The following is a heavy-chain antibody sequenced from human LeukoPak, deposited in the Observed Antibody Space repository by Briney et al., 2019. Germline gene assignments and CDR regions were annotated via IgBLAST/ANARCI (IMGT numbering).Heavy chain of an antibody. J-gene: IGHJ4*02. Sequence: PGGSLRLSCAASGFTVSSNYMSWVRQAPGKGLEWVSVIFSSGSTYYADSVKDRFTISRDNSKNTLYLQMNSLRAEDTAVYYCARHYGDYVQGDYWGQGTLVTVSS. D-gene: IGHD4-17*01. V-gene: IGHV3-66*04. CDR2: IFSSGST. CDR1: GFTVSSNY. CDR3: ARHYGDYVQGDY.